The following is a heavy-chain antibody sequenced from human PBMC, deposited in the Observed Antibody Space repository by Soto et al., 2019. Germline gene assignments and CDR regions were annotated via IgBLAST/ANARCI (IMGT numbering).Heavy chain of an antibody. CDR2: IYYSGST. Sequence: QVQLQESGPGLVKPSETLSLTCTVSGGSISSYYWSWIRQPPGKGLEWIGYIYYSGSTNYNPYRKCRVTIAVDTSEHQFSLKLSSVTAAYTAVYYCARDGMGSYEPHIDYWGQGTLVTVSS. CDR1: GGSISSYY. CDR3: ARDGMGSYEPHIDY. J-gene: IGHJ4*02. D-gene: IGHD1-26*01. V-gene: IGHV4-59*01.